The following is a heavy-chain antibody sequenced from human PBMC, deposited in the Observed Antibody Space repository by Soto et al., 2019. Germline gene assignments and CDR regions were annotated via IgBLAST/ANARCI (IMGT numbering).Heavy chain of an antibody. Sequence: QVQLQESGPGLVKPSQTLSLTCTVSGGSISSVGYYWSWIRQHPGKGLEWIGYIYYSGSTYYNPSLKSRVTTSVNTSKNQCSLKLSSVTAADSAVYYCAREDSGYGPLTLLYGMDVWGQGTTVTVSS. J-gene: IGHJ6*02. CDR2: IYYSGST. D-gene: IGHD5-12*01. V-gene: IGHV4-31*03. CDR1: GGSISSVGYY. CDR3: AREDSGYGPLTLLYGMDV.